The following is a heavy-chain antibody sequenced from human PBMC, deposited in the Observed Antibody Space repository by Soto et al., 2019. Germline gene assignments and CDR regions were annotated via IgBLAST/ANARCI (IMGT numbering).Heavy chain of an antibody. D-gene: IGHD6-6*01. CDR2: INHSGST. V-gene: IGHV4-34*01. CDR3: ARTSRFDC. CDR1: CGSFSGYY. J-gene: IGHJ4*02. Sequence: QVQLQQWGAGLLKPSETLSLTCAVYCGSFSGYYWSWIRQPPGKGLEWIGEINHSGSTNYNPSLQCLVTMSEDTSKTQFSLKLSSVTAADTAVYYCARTSRFDCWGQGTLVTVSS.